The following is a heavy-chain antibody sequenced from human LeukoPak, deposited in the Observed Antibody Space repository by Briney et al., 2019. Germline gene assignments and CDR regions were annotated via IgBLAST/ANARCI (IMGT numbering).Heavy chain of an antibody. V-gene: IGHV3-21*01. Sequence: LGGTPSLSCALSRFTLSNHTMNCVRQAPGKGLEWVSSISSSRSSIYYKGLVKGRFTISRDNAKNSLYLQLNSLRAEAPAGYPCARVGSVGRGDPWGQGTLVTVSS. CDR2: ISSSRSSI. CDR3: ARVGSVGRGDP. CDR1: RFTLSNHT. J-gene: IGHJ5*02. D-gene: IGHD1-26*01.